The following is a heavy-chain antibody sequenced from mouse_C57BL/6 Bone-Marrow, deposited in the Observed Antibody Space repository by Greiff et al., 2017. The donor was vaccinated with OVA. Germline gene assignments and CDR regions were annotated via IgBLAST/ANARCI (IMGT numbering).Heavy chain of an antibody. D-gene: IGHD1-1*01. J-gene: IGHJ4*01. CDR1: GYTFTSYW. Sequence: VQLQQSGADLAKPGASVKLSCKASGYTFTSYWMHWVKQRPGQGLEWIGYINPSSGYTKYNQKFKDKATLTADKSSSTAYMQLSSLTYEDSAVYYCARVREYYGSSSYYYAMDYWGQGTSVTVSS. V-gene: IGHV1-7*01. CDR2: INPSSGYT. CDR3: ARVREYYGSSSYYYAMDY.